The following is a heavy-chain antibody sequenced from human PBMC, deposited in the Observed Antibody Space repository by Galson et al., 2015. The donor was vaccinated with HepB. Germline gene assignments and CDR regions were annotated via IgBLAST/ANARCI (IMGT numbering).Heavy chain of an antibody. D-gene: IGHD1-26*01. Sequence: SLRLSCAASGFTFSSYSMNWVRQAPGKGLEWVSYISSSSSTIYYADSVKGRFTISRDNAKNSLYLQMNSLRDEDTAVYYCARVPYSGSWGGLGYWGQGTLVTVSS. CDR1: GFTFSSYS. CDR3: ARVPYSGSWGGLGY. CDR2: ISSSSSTI. J-gene: IGHJ4*02. V-gene: IGHV3-48*02.